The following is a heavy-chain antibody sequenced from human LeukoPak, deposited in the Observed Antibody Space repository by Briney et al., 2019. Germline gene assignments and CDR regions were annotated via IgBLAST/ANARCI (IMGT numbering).Heavy chain of an antibody. Sequence: PGGSLRLSCAASGFTFSSYWMHWVRQAPGKGLVRVSRINSDGSSTSYADSVKGRFTISRDNAKNTLYLQMNSLRAEDTAVYYCARVVVPDGGPDYWGQGTLVTVSS. J-gene: IGHJ4*02. D-gene: IGHD2-15*01. CDR3: ARVVVPDGGPDY. CDR1: GFTFSSYW. V-gene: IGHV3-74*01. CDR2: INSDGSST.